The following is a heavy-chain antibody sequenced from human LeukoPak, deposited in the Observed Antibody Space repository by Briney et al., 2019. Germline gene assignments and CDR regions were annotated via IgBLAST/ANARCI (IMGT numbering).Heavy chain of an antibody. J-gene: IGHJ6*02. CDR1: GYTFTSYD. CDR2: MNPNSGNT. CDR3: ASHDFWSGSYYYYGMDV. Sequence: ASVKVSCKASGYTFTSYDINWVRQATGQGLEWMGWMNPNSGNTGYAQKFQGRVTMTRNTSISTAYMELSSLRSEDTAVYYCASHDFWSGSYYYYGMDVWGRGTTVTVSS. V-gene: IGHV1-8*01. D-gene: IGHD3-3*01.